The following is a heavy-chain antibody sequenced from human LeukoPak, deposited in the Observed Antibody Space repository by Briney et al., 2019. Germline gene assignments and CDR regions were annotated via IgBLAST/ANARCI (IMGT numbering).Heavy chain of an antibody. CDR2: IYYGGT. CDR1: GGSISSGYYY. V-gene: IGHV4-30-4*01. Sequence: SETLSLTRTVSGGSISSGYYYWSWIRQPPGKGLEYIGYIYYGGTYYNPSLKSRVTISVDTSKNQFSLKLSSVTAADTAVYYCARGTWSSSIDYWGQGTLVTVSS. CDR3: ARGTWSSSIDY. J-gene: IGHJ4*02. D-gene: IGHD6-6*01.